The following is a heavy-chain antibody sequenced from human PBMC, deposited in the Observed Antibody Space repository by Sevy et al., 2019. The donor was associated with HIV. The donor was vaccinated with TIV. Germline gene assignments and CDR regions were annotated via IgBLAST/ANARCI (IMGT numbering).Heavy chain of an antibody. CDR2: IYHSGST. CDR3: ARVRYGDYITAQRNYYYGMDV. V-gene: IGHV4-38-2*02. D-gene: IGHD4-17*01. Sequence: SETLSLTCTVSGYSISSGYYWGWIRQPPGKGLEWIGSIYHSGSTYYNPSLKSRVTISVDTSKNQFSLKLSSVTAADPAVYYCARVRYGDYITAQRNYYYGMDVWGQGTTVTVSS. CDR1: GYSISSGYY. J-gene: IGHJ6*02.